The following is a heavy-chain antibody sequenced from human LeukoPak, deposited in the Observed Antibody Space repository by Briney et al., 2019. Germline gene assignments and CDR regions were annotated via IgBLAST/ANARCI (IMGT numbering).Heavy chain of an antibody. Sequence: PGGSLRLSCAASGFTFSSYAMHWVRQAPGKGLEWVAVTSYDGSNKYYADSVKGRFTISRDNSKNTLYLQMNSLRAEDTAVYYCARRAKTYSSGYSFDYWGQGTLVTVSS. CDR2: TSYDGSNK. CDR1: GFTFSSYA. D-gene: IGHD3-22*01. CDR3: ARRAKTYSSGYSFDY. V-gene: IGHV3-30-3*01. J-gene: IGHJ4*02.